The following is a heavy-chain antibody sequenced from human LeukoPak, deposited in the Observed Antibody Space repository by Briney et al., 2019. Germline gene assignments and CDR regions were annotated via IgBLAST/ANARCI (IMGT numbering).Heavy chain of an antibody. V-gene: IGHV3-43*02. Sequence: GGSLRLSCVASGLPIADFAMHWVRQAPGKGLEWVSLISGDGVSTFYADSVKGRFTVSRDNAKSSLYLQMNSLRAEDTAVYYCARDRAAVAGKGGWFDPWGQGTLVTVSS. CDR1: GLPIADFA. J-gene: IGHJ5*02. CDR2: ISGDGVST. D-gene: IGHD6-13*01. CDR3: ARDRAAVAGKGGWFDP.